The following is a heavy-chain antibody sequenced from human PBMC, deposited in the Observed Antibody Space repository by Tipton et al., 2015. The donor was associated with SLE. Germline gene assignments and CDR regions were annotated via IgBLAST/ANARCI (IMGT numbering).Heavy chain of an antibody. CDR1: GGSISPHY. CDR2: VYYSGTT. V-gene: IGHV4-59*11. J-gene: IGHJ6*03. Sequence: TLSLTCTVSGGSISPHYWSWIRQPPGKGLEWIGYVYYSGTTTYNPSLRSRVTISVDTSKNQFSLKLSSVTAADTAVYYCARGGLGYSYYYYMDVWGKGTTVTVSS. D-gene: IGHD5-18*01. CDR3: ARGGLGYSYYYYMDV.